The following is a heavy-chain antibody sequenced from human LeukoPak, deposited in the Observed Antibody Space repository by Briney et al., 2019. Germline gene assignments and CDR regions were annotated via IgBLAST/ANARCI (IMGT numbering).Heavy chain of an antibody. CDR1: GFTVSSNY. D-gene: IGHD6-13*01. CDR2: IYSGGST. Sequence: GGSLRLSCAASGFTVSSNYMSWVRQAPGKGLEWVSIIYSGGSTYYADSVKGRFTISRDNSKNTLSLQMNSLRAEDTAVYYCARDSGSSIVDHWGQGTLVTVSS. V-gene: IGHV3-53*01. CDR3: ARDSGSSIVDH. J-gene: IGHJ4*02.